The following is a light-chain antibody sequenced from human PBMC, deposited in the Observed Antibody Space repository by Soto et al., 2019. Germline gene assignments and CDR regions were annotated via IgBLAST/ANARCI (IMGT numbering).Light chain of an antibody. Sequence: HSALTQPPSASGSPGQSVTISCTGTSSDVGGYYYVSWYQHHPGKAPKLMIYEVSKRPSGVPDRFSGSKSDNTASLTVSGLQAEDEAEYYCSSYAGSNNVIFGGGTKLTVL. CDR3: SSYAGSNNVI. CDR1: SSDVGGYYY. CDR2: EVS. V-gene: IGLV2-8*01. J-gene: IGLJ2*01.